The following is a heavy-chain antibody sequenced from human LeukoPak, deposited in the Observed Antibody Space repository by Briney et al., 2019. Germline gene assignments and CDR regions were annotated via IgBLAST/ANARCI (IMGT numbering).Heavy chain of an antibody. V-gene: IGHV3-9*01. J-gene: IGHJ4*02. Sequence: GRSLRLSCAASGFTFDDYAMHWVRQAPGKGLEWVSGISWNSGTIGYADSVKGRFTISRNNAKNSLYLQMNSLRAEDKALYYCAKATGYNCKGAFDYWGQGTLVTVSS. D-gene: IGHD1-20*01. CDR3: AKATGYNCKGAFDY. CDR2: ISWNSGTI. CDR1: GFTFDDYA.